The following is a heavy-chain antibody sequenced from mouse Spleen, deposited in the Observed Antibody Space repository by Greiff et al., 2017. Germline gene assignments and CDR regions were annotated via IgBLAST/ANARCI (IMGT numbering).Heavy chain of an antibody. D-gene: IGHD2-14*01. CDR2: ISSGGGNT. Sequence: EVQGVESGGGLVKLGGSLKLSCAASGFTFSSYAMSWVRQTPEKRLEWVATISSGGGNTYYPDSVKGRFTISRDNAKNTLYLQMSSLKSEDTAMYYCARHRGPGYRYDDGRGNYFDYWGQGTTLTVSS. CDR1: GFTFSSYA. V-gene: IGHV5-9-3*01. J-gene: IGHJ2*01. CDR3: ARHRGPGYRYDDGRGNYFDY.